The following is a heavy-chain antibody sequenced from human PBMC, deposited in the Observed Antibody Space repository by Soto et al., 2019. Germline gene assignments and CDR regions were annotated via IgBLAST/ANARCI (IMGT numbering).Heavy chain of an antibody. V-gene: IGHV3-11*05. Sequence: QVQLVESGGGLVKPGGSLRLSCAASGFTFSDYYMSWIRQAPGKGLEWVSYISSSSSYTNYADSVKGRFTISRDNAKNSLYLQMNSLRAEDAAVYYCASSGYGDYVDYWGQGTLVTVSS. CDR2: ISSSSSYT. D-gene: IGHD4-17*01. J-gene: IGHJ4*02. CDR3: ASSGYGDYVDY. CDR1: GFTFSDYY.